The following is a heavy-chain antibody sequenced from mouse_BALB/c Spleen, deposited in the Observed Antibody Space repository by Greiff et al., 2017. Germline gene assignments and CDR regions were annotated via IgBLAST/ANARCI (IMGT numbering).Heavy chain of an antibody. CDR2: INPGSGGT. CDR3: AREGDY. Sequence: QVQLKQSGAELVRPGTLVKVSCKASGYAFTNYLIEWVKQRPGQGLEWIGVINPGSGGTNYNEKFKGKATLTADKSSSTAYMQLSSLTSDDSAVYFCAREGDYWGQGTLVTVSA. CDR1: GYAFTNYL. J-gene: IGHJ3*01. V-gene: IGHV1-54*01. D-gene: IGHD2-13*01.